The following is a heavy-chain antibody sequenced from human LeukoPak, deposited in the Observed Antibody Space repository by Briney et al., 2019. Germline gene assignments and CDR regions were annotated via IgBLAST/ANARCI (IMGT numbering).Heavy chain of an antibody. J-gene: IGHJ6*03. CDR2: ISSSGSTI. V-gene: IGHV3-48*03. D-gene: IGHD6-13*01. Sequence: GSLRLSCAAAGFTFSSYEMNWVRQAPGKGLEWGSYISSSGSTIYYADSVKGGFTISRDNAKNSLYLKMNSLRAEDTAVYYCARVVPYVGAAAGTYCYYYYMDVWGKGTTVTTSS. CDR3: ARVVPYVGAAAGTYCYYYYMDV. CDR1: GFTFSSYE.